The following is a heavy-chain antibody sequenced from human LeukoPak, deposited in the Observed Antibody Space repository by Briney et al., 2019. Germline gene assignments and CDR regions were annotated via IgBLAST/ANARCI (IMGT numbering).Heavy chain of an antibody. CDR2: VYYSGST. CDR1: GGSVSSGDYY. D-gene: IGHD3-10*01. J-gene: IGHJ2*01. Sequence: SSETLSLTCTVSGGSVSSGDYYWSWIRQPPGKGLEWIGYVYYSGSTYYNPSLKGRLTISVDTSKNQFSLKLSSVTAADTAVYYCARDYYGPGSLRYFDLWGRGTLVTVSS. CDR3: ARDYYGPGSLRYFDL. V-gene: IGHV4-30-4*01.